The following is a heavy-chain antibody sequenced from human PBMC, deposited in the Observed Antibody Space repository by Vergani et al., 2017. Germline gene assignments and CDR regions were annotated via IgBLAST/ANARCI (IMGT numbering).Heavy chain of an antibody. Sequence: QVQLQESGPGLVKPSETLSLTCTVSGGSISSHYWSWIRQPAGTGLEWIGYIYYSGSTNYNPSLKSRVNISVDTSKNQFSLKLSSVTAADKAVYYCARVSADRGGSGSYSYFYYYMDVWGKGTTVTVSS. CDR3: ARVSADRGGSGSYSYFYYYMDV. D-gene: IGHD3-10*01. CDR2: IYYSGST. V-gene: IGHV4-59*11. J-gene: IGHJ6*03. CDR1: GGSISSHY.